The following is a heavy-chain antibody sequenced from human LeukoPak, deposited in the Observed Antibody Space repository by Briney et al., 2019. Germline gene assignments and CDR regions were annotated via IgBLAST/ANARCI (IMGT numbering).Heavy chain of an antibody. CDR2: ISDRGDRT. D-gene: IGHD3/OR15-3a*01. Sequence: GGSLRLSCAASGLNLTTYAMGWVRQAPGKGLEWVSVISDRGDRTYYGDSVKGRFTISRESSKNTLYLQMNSLGGEDTALYYCAKGRWGLTINNFDLWGQGTMVTVSS. J-gene: IGHJ3*01. V-gene: IGHV3-23*01. CDR3: AKGRWGLTINNFDL. CDR1: GLNLTTYA.